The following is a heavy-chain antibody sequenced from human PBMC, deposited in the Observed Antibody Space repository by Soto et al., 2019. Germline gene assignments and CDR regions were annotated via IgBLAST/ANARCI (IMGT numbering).Heavy chain of an antibody. V-gene: IGHV4-59*01. CDR2: IYYSGST. D-gene: IGHD1-1*01. Sequence: LSLTCTVSGGSISSYYWSWIRQPPGKGLEWIGYIYYSGSTNYNPSLKSRVTISVDTSKNQFSLKLSSVTAADTAVYYCARWNGAGNDYWGQGTLVTVSS. CDR3: ARWNGAGNDY. CDR1: GGSISSYY. J-gene: IGHJ4*02.